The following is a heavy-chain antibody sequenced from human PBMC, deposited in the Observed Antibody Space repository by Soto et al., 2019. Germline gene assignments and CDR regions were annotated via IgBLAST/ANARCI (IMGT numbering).Heavy chain of an antibody. CDR3: ARSSTTFIEVSDY. CDR2: ISGSGDNT. CDR1: GFTFSNYV. Sequence: SGFTFSNYVMSWVRQAPGKGLEWVSSISGSGDNTYYADSVKGRFTISRDNSKNTLFLQMNSLRAEDTAVYFCARSSTTFIEVSDYWGQGTLVTVSS. V-gene: IGHV3-23*01. J-gene: IGHJ4*02. D-gene: IGHD1-7*01.